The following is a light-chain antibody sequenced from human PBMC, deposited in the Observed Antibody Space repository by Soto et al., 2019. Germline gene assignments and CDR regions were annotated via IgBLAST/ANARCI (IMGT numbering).Light chain of an antibody. CDR1: NSDIGSYKY. CDR3: SSYTTSGTPYV. V-gene: IGLV2-14*01. CDR2: EVS. Sequence: QSALTQPASVSGSPGQSITISCAGSNSDIGSYKYVSWFQQHPGKAPKLIISEVSDRPSGVSTRFSGSKSGNMASLTISGLQPEDEADYYCSSYTTSGTPYVFGTGTKVTVL. J-gene: IGLJ1*01.